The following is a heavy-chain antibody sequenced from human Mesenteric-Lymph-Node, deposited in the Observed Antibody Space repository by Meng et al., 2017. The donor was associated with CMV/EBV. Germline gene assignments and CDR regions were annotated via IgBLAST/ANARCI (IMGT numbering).Heavy chain of an antibody. CDR1: GFTFSTYW. V-gene: IGHV3-74*01. CDR2: INMDGSST. CDR3: ARTWDA. J-gene: IGHJ3*01. Sequence: GESLKISCAASGFTFSTYWMVWVRQAPGKGLVWVSRINMDGSSTSYADSVKGRFTISRDNAKNTVYLQMNSLRAEDTAVYYCARTWDAWGQGTMVTVS. D-gene: IGHD1-26*01.